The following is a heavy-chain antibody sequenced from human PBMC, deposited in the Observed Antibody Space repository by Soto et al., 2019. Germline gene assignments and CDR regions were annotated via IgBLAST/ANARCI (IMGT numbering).Heavy chain of an antibody. Sequence: EVQLLESGGKLVQPGGSLTLSCAASGFTFSTYAMAWVRQAPGKGLEWVSGVSVSGLNTDYADPVKGRFYISRDNSKNTVSLHMNGLRAVVTALYSCARVRPRRTSGYFFGYWGQGTQVTVSS. CDR3: ARVRPRRTSGYFFGY. J-gene: IGHJ4*02. CDR1: GFTFSTYA. D-gene: IGHD1-1*01. V-gene: IGHV3-23*01. CDR2: VSVSGLNT.